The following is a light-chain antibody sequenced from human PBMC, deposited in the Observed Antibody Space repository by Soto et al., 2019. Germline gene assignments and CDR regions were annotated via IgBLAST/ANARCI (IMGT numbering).Light chain of an antibody. CDR3: LQHNTYPLT. CDR2: ATS. Sequence: DIQMTQSPSSLSASVGDRVTITCRASQGIGNDLGWYQQKPGKAPKRLIYATSSLQSGVSSRFSGSGSGTEFTLTISSVPPEDFADYYCLQHNTYPLTFGQGTKVEIK. V-gene: IGKV1-17*01. J-gene: IGKJ1*01. CDR1: QGIGND.